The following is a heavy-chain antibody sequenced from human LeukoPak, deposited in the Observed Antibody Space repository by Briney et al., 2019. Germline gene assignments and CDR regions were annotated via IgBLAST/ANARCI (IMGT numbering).Heavy chain of an antibody. CDR3: ARAPGYYYYYMDV. D-gene: IGHD3-10*01. CDR2: ISYSGST. J-gene: IGHJ6*03. V-gene: IGHV4-61*08. CDR1: GGSISSGGHS. Sequence: SETLSLTCAVSGGSISSGGHSWSWIRQPPGKGLEWIGYISYSGSTYYNPSLKSRVTISVDTSKNQFSLKLSSVTAADTAVYYCARAPGYYYYYMDVWGKGTTVTVSS.